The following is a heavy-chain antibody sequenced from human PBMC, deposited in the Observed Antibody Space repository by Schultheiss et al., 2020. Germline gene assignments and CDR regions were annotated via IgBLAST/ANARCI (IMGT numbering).Heavy chain of an antibody. D-gene: IGHD5-12*01. V-gene: IGHV4-59*01. CDR3: TRGWLDAFDI. CDR1: GGSISSYY. J-gene: IGHJ3*02. Sequence: SETLSLTCTVSGGSISSYYWSWIRQPPGKGLEWIGYIYYSGFTNYNPSLGSRVTISVDTSKNQFSLKLSSVTAADTAVYYCTRGWLDAFDIWGQGTMVTVSS. CDR2: IYYSGFT.